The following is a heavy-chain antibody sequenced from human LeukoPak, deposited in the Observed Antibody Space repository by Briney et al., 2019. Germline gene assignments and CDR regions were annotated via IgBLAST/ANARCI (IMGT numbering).Heavy chain of an antibody. V-gene: IGHV3-53*05. D-gene: IGHD3-9*01. CDR1: GFTVSTNH. CDR3: ARGTLVTALPFDY. Sequence: TGGSLRLSCAASGFTVSTNHMSWVRQAPGKGLEWVSVIYRDDTTYYADSVKGRFTISRDNSKNTLYLQMNSLRAEDTAVYYCARGTLVTALPFDYWGQGTLVTVSS. CDR2: IYRDDTT. J-gene: IGHJ4*02.